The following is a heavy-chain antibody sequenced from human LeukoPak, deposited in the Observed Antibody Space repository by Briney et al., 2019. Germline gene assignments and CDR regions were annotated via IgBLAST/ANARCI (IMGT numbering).Heavy chain of an antibody. D-gene: IGHD3-22*01. CDR1: GFTLSSYS. J-gene: IGHJ4*02. CDR2: ISGSGGNT. V-gene: IGHV3-23*01. CDR3: AQVANYYDSSGYYTTRDY. Sequence: GGSLRLSCAASGFTLSSYSMNWVRQAPGKGLEWVSAISGSGGNTYYADSVKGRFTISRDNSKNTLYLQMNSLRAEDTAVYYCAQVANYYDSSGYYTTRDYWGQGTLVTVSS.